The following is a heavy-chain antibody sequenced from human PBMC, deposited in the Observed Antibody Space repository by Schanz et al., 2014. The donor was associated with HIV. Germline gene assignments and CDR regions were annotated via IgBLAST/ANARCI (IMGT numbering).Heavy chain of an antibody. CDR3: AKDISNYYDSSAFDY. D-gene: IGHD3-22*01. V-gene: IGHV3-30*18. Sequence: QVQLVESGGGVVQPGRSLRLSCAASGFTFSSYGFHWVRQAPGKGLEWVAVISHDGINKYYEDSVRGRFTIFRDNSKNMLFLQMNSLRAEDTAVYYCAKDISNYYDSSAFDYWGQGTLVTVSS. CDR1: GFTFSSYG. J-gene: IGHJ4*02. CDR2: ISHDGINK.